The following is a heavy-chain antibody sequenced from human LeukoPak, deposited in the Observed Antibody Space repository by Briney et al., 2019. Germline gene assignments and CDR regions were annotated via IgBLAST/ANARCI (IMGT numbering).Heavy chain of an antibody. CDR1: GFTLSHYA. D-gene: IGHD5-12*01. V-gene: IGHV3-23*01. CDR3: VKGGWES. CDR2: SINGGDT. Sequence: GGSLRLSCAASGFTLSHYAMSWVRQAPGKGLEWVSASINGGDTHYADCVKGRFNISRDDSKNTLYLQMNNLRAEDTAVYHCVKGGWESWGQGTLVTVSS. J-gene: IGHJ4*02.